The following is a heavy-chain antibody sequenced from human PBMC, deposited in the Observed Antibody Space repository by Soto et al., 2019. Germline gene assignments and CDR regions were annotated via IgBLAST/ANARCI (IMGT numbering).Heavy chain of an antibody. V-gene: IGHV3-30*04. CDR3: AKDTPGTVSR. D-gene: IGHD3-10*01. J-gene: IGHJ4*02. CDR1: GFTLGPFA. Sequence: QVQLVESGGGVVQPGRSLELSCAAPGFTLGPFAFHWVRQPPGKGLEWVIFISSDGNSQYYGDSVKGRFTISRDNSRNTLYLQMNSLRPEDTAVYYCAKDTPGTVSRWGQGTLVTVSS. CDR2: ISSDGNSQ.